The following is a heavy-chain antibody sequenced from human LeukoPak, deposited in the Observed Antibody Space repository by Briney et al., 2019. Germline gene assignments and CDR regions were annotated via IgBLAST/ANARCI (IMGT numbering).Heavy chain of an antibody. V-gene: IGHV1-2*06. J-gene: IGHJ3*01. CDR1: GYTFTNYY. D-gene: IGHD2-15*01. Sequence: ASVKVSCKTSGYTFTNYYIHWLRQAPGQGLEWMGRINPNTGGANYAQNFQGRVTMTRDTSTSTAYMDLRRLTSDDTAIYYCEITYSNNAFDVWGQGTVVTVSS. CDR2: INPNTGGA. CDR3: EITYSNNAFDV.